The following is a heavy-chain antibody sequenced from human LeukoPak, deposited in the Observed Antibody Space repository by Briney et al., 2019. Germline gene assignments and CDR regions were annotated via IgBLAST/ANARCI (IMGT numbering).Heavy chain of an antibody. D-gene: IGHD3-22*01. CDR1: GDSISIGRNY. J-gene: IGHJ4*02. CDR3: ARDMASSGYYDY. Sequence: SETLSLTCTVSGDSISIGRNYWSWIRQPAGKGLEWVGRIYTTGSTNHNPSLKSRVTISVDMSKNQFSLKLSSVTAADTAIYFCARDMASSGYYDYWGQGTLVTVSS. CDR2: IYTTGST. V-gene: IGHV4-61*02.